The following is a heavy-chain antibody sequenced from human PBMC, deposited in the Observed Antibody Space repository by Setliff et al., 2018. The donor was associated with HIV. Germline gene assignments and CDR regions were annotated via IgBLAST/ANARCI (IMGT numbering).Heavy chain of an antibody. V-gene: IGHV4-39*01. CDR1: GGSISSSSFY. CDR2: IYYSGST. Sequence: PSETLSLTCTVSGGSISSSSFYWGWIRQPPGKGLEWIGSIYYSGSTYNNPSLKSRVTISVDRSKNQFALKLTSVTAADTAVYYCASPIPDYSSGYFPWWHFDLWGRGTLVTVSS. D-gene: IGHD3-22*01. J-gene: IGHJ2*01. CDR3: ASPIPDYSSGYFPWWHFDL.